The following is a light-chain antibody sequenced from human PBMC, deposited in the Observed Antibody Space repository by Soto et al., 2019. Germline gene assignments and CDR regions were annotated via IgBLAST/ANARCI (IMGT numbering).Light chain of an antibody. J-gene: IGLJ3*02. V-gene: IGLV1-44*01. CDR3: AAWDDSLNGRV. CDR1: SSNIGSNT. Sequence: QSVLTQPPSASGTPGQRVTISCSGSSSNIGSNTVNWYQQLPGTAPKPLIYSNNQRPSGVPDRFSGSKSGTSASLAISGLQSGDEADYYCAAWDDSLNGRVFGGGTKLTVL. CDR2: SNN.